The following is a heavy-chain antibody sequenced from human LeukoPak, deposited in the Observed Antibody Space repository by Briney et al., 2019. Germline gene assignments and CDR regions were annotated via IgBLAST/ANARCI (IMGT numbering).Heavy chain of an antibody. V-gene: IGHV4-34*01. Sequence: PSETLSLTCSVSGGSINSYYWSWIRQPPGKGLEWIGEINHSGSTNYNPSLKSRVTISVDTSKNQFSLKLSSVTAADTAVYYCARGRIQLWLGLDYWGQGTLVTVSS. CDR1: GGSINSYY. CDR2: INHSGST. D-gene: IGHD5-18*01. CDR3: ARGRIQLWLGLDY. J-gene: IGHJ4*02.